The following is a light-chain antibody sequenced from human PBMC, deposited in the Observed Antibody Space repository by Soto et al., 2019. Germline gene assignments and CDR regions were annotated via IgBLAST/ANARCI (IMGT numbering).Light chain of an antibody. CDR2: EPC. V-gene: IGKV3-20*01. CDR3: QQYWSSPRT. J-gene: IGKJ4*01. Sequence: EIVMTQSPATLSVSPGERATLSCRASQSVGSDLAWYQQKPGQAPRLLIYEPCTRSTGIPDRFSGSGSGTDFTLTISRLEPEDFSVYYCQQYWSSPRTFGGGTKVDIK. CDR1: QSVGSD.